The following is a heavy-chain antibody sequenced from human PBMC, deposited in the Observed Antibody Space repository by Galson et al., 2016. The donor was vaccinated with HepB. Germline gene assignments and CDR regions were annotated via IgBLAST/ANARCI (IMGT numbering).Heavy chain of an antibody. CDR1: GFTFSRSG. V-gene: IGHV3-30*18. J-gene: IGHJ4*02. Sequence: SLRLSCADSGFTFSRSGMHWVRQAPGKGLEWVAGISYDGSNKYYADSLKGRFTISKDNSKNTLFLQMNSLRPEDTAVYYCAKGRWKVSPFDYWGQGTLVTVSS. CDR3: AKGRWKVSPFDY. D-gene: IGHD4-23*01. CDR2: ISYDGSNK.